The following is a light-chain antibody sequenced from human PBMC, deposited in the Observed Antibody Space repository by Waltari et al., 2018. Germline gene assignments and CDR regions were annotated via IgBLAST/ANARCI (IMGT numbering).Light chain of an antibody. V-gene: IGLV2-14*03. CDR1: RSDVGAYNY. CDR2: DFS. Sequence: QSALTQPASVSGSPGQSSTISCSGTRSDVGAYNYVCWYQQHPGKAPKLIIYDFSVRPSGVSNRFSGSKSGNTASLTISGLHTEDEADYYCGTSTTTRNHVFGTGTKVTVL. CDR3: GTSTTTRNHV. J-gene: IGLJ1*01.